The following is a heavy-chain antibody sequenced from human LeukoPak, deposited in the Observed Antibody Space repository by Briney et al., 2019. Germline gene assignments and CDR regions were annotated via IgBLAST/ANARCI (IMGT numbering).Heavy chain of an antibody. J-gene: IGHJ4*02. V-gene: IGHV3-7*04. CDR2: IKQDGSEK. Sequence: SGGSLRLSCAASGFTFSSYWMSWVRQAPGKGLGWVANIKQDGSEKYYVDSVKGRFTISRDNAKNSLYLQMNSLRAEDTAVYYCARGTIAAAGYYYFDYWGQGTQVTVSS. CDR1: GFTFSSYW. D-gene: IGHD6-13*01. CDR3: ARGTIAAAGYYYFDY.